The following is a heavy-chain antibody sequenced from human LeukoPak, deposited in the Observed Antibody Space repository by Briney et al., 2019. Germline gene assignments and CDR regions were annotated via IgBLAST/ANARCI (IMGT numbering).Heavy chain of an antibody. D-gene: IGHD3-22*01. CDR2: ISAYNGNT. V-gene: IGHV1-18*04. Sequence: GASVTVSCKASGYTFTSYGISWVRQAPGQGLEWMGLISAYNGNTNYAQKLQGRVTMTTDTSTSTAYMELRSLRSDDTAVYYCARGWVITDPPGFNRYFDYWGQGTLVTVSS. CDR3: ARGWVITDPPGFNRYFDY. CDR1: GYTFTSYG. J-gene: IGHJ4*02.